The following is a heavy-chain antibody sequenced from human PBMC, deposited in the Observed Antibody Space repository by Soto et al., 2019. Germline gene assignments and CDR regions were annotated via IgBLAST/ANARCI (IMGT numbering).Heavy chain of an antibody. D-gene: IGHD6-13*01. J-gene: IGHJ6*02. Sequence: LSLTCTVSGGSISSYYWSWIRQSPGKGLEWIGQIYYSGSSYYKPSLMSRVTISVDTSKNQFSMKLSSVTAADTAVYYCARSNSWAQFYHYYGMDVWGQGTTVTVSS. V-gene: IGHV4-59*01. CDR3: ARSNSWAQFYHYYGMDV. CDR2: IYYSGSS. CDR1: GGSISSYY.